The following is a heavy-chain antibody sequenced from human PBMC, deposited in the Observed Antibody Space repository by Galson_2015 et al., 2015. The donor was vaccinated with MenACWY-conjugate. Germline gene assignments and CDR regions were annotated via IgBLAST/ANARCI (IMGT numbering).Heavy chain of an antibody. CDR2: TYFRFKWFN. J-gene: IGHJ6*02. D-gene: IGHD5-24*01. V-gene: IGHV6-1*01. Sequence: CAISGDSVSRSSAAWNWIRQSPSRGLEWLGRTYFRFKWFNDYAESAKSRITIEADTSKNQFSLHLNSVTPDDTAVYYCTTGDGYNLRHRSASRSYSNGMDVWGQGTTVTVSS. CDR1: GDSVSRSSAA. CDR3: TTGDGYNLRHRSASRSYSNGMDV.